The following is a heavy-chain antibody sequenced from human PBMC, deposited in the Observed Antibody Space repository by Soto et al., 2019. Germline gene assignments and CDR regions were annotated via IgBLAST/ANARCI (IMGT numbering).Heavy chain of an antibody. V-gene: IGHV3-48*02. D-gene: IGHD3-22*01. Sequence: EVQLVESGGGLVQPGGSLRLSCEGSGFTFSSYGMNWVRQTPGKGLEWVSYISSSSATIYYADSVKGRFTISRDNAKKSLYLQMNSLRDEDTAVYFCVRDSPYSSALYEGFDSWGQGTLVTVSS. J-gene: IGHJ4*02. CDR1: GFTFSSYG. CDR2: ISSSSATI. CDR3: VRDSPYSSALYEGFDS.